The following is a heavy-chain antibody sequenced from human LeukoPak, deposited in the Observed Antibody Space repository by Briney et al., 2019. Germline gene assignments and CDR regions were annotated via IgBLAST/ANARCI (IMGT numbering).Heavy chain of an antibody. V-gene: IGHV3-48*02. CDR1: GFTFSSYS. CDR2: ISSRSSTI. D-gene: IGHD1-26*01. J-gene: IGHJ4*02. CDR3: ARAWYSWGYYFDY. Sequence: GGSLRLSCAASGFTFSSYSMNWVRQAPGKGLEWVSYISSRSSTIYYADSVKGRFTISRDNAKNSLYLQMNSLRDEDTAVYYCARAWYSWGYYFDYWGQGTLVTVSS.